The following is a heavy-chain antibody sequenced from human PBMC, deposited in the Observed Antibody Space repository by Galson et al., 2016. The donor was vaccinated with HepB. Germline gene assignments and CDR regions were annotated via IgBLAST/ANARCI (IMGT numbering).Heavy chain of an antibody. CDR1: GGFISTSY. V-gene: IGHV4-59*01. Sequence: ETLSLTCTVSGGFISTSYWSWIRQPPGKGLEGIGYIYYSGNTYYNPPLRSRVTTSVGPSKNQFSLKLTSVTTADTAVYYFGRGLHSNSADDYWGQGTLVTVSS. D-gene: IGHD6-6*01. CDR3: GRGLHSNSADDY. J-gene: IGHJ4*02. CDR2: IYYSGNT.